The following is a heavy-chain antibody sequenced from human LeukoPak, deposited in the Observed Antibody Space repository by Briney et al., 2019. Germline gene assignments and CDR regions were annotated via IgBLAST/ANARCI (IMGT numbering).Heavy chain of an antibody. CDR2: ISYDGSNK. J-gene: IGHJ4*02. CDR1: GFTFSSYA. V-gene: IGHV3-30*04. CDR3: ARGTGATGEFDY. Sequence: GGSLRLSCAASGFTFSSYAMHWVRQAPGKGLEWVAVISYDGSNKYYADSVKGRFTISRDNAKNSLYLQMNSLRAEDTAVYYCARGTGATGEFDYWGQGTLVTVSS. D-gene: IGHD1-26*01.